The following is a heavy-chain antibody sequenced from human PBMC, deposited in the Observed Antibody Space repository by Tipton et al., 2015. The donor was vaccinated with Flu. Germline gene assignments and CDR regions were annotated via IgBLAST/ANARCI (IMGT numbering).Heavy chain of an antibody. CDR2: IYHYGST. J-gene: IGHJ4*02. D-gene: IGHD1-26*01. Sequence: LSCIVSGGSISSVNYYWGWIRQPPGKGLEWIGSIYHYGSTYYSPSLKSRVSISLDKSENQFSLRLSSLTAADTAVYYCARISSYYFFFDYWGQGALVTVSS. V-gene: IGHV4-39*07. CDR1: GGSISSVNYY. CDR3: ARISSYYFFFDY.